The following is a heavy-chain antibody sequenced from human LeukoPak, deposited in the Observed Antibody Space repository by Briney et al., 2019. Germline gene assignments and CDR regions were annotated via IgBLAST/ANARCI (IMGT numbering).Heavy chain of an antibody. CDR1: GFTFSNYW. CDR2: MQQHGSEK. J-gene: IGHJ4*02. Sequence: PGGSLRLSCAASGFTFSNYWMSWVRQAPGKGLEWVANMQQHGSEKNYVDSVKGRFTISTDNAKNSLYLQMNSLRAEDTAVYYCARDRGYSTFDYWGQGTPVTVSS. CDR3: ARDRGYSTFDY. V-gene: IGHV3-7*01. D-gene: IGHD3-22*01.